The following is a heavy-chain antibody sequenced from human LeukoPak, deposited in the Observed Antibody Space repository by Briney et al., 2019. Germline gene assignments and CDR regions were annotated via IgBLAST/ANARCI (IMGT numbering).Heavy chain of an antibody. CDR3: AELGITMIGGV. CDR2: IIPILGTA. D-gene: IGHD3-10*02. CDR1: GGTFISYA. V-gene: IGHV1-69*13. J-gene: IGHJ6*04. Sequence: GASVKVSCKASGGTFISYAISWVRQAPGQGLEWMGGIIPILGTANYAQKFQGRVTITADESTSTAYMELSSLRAEDTAVYYCAELGITMIGGVWGKGTTVTISS.